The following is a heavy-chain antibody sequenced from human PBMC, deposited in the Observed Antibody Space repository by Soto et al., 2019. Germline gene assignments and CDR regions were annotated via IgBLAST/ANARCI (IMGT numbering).Heavy chain of an antibody. CDR2: IYPDDSDT. D-gene: IGHD2-15*01. Sequence: LKISCRCSGDTFTDYWIGWVRQMPLKGLEWMGSIYPDDSDTRYSPSFQGQGTISADKSITTAYLQWSSLKASDNAMYFCARISRVPAKGRNSGMDGWGQGTTVTVSS. J-gene: IGHJ6*02. V-gene: IGHV5-51*01. CDR1: GDTFTDYW. CDR3: ARISRVPAKGRNSGMDG.